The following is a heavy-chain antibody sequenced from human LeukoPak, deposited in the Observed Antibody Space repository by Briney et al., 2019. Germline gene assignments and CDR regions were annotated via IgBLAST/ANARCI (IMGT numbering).Heavy chain of an antibody. V-gene: IGHV3-23*01. CDR1: GFTFSSYA. CDR2: ISGSGGST. J-gene: IGHJ6*02. CDR3: AKGQDATGYYYYYGMDV. Sequence: PGGSLRLSCAASGFTFSSYAMSWVRQAPGKGLEWVSAISGSGGSTYYADSVKGRFTISRDNSKNTLYLQMNSLRAEDTAVYYCAKGQDATGYYYYYGMDVWGQGTTVTVSS.